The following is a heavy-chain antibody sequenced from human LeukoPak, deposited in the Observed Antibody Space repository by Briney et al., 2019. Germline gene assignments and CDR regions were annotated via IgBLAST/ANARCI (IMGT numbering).Heavy chain of an antibody. CDR3: ARDRIAVTGSRWDAFDV. D-gene: IGHD6-19*01. J-gene: IGHJ3*01. CDR1: GDRVSSKSAA. CDR2: TYYRSKWFN. Sequence: SQTLSLTCALSGDRVSSKSAAWDWLRQYPSRGLEWLGRTYYRSKWFNDYAVSVKSRITFNPDTSKNQFSLQLNSVTPEDTAVYYCARDRIAVTGSRWDAFDVWGQGTMVTVSS. V-gene: IGHV6-1*01.